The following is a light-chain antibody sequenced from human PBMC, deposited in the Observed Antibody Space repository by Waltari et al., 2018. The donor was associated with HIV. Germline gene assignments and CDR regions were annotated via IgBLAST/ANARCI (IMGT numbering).Light chain of an antibody. CDR1: QSLLHNNGNNY. J-gene: IGKJ3*01. V-gene: IGKV2-28*01. CDR3: LQSLHTPRFS. CDR2: LAS. Sequence: DIVLTQSPLSLPVAPGESASISCRASQSLLHNNGNNYLDWYVQKPGQSPHLLIYLASHRTSGVPERFSGSGSGTNFTMKITRVEAEDVGTYYCLQSLHTPRFSFGPGTKVDI.